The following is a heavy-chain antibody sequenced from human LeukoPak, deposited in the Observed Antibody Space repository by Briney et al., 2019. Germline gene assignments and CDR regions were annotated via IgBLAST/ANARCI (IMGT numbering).Heavy chain of an antibody. CDR2: IYPGDSDT. Sequence: GESLKISCKGSGYSFTSYWIGWVRQMPGKGLEWMGIIYPGDSDTRYSPSFQGQVTISADKSISTAYLQWSSLKASDTAMYYCARIRWTMSLRTAYFDYWGQGTLVTVSS. J-gene: IGHJ4*02. D-gene: IGHD3-10*02. V-gene: IGHV5-51*01. CDR1: GYSFTSYW. CDR3: ARIRWTMSLRTAYFDY.